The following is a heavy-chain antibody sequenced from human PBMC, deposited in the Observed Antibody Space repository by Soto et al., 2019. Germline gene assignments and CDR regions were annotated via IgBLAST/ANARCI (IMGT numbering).Heavy chain of an antibody. CDR2: ISYDGTTK. V-gene: IGHV3-30-3*01. J-gene: IGHJ4*02. CDR3: ARDRPYSSSWYPEY. Sequence: QVHLVESGGGVVRPGGSLRLSCAASGFTFSTHAIHWVRQAPGKGLERVALISYDGTTKYYADSVKSRFTISRDNSKNTLYLQMNSLRCEDMAIYYCARDRPYSSSWYPEYWGQGTLVTVSS. CDR1: GFTFSTHA. D-gene: IGHD6-13*01.